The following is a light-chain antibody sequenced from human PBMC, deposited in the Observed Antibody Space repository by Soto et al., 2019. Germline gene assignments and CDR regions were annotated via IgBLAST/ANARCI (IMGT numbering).Light chain of an antibody. Sequence: AIQLTQSPSSLSASVGDRVTITCRASQGISSALAWYQQKPGKAPKLLIYDASSLESGVPSRFSGSGSGTDFTLTISSLQPEDFATYYCQQFNNYPHEITFGQGTRLEIK. CDR1: QGISSA. CDR3: QQFNNYPHEIT. CDR2: DAS. V-gene: IGKV1D-13*01. J-gene: IGKJ5*01.